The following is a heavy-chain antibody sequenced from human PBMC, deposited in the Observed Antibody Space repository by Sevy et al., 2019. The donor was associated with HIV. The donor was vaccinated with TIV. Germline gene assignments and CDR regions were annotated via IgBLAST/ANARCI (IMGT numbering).Heavy chain of an antibody. CDR1: GFTFSNYG. CDR3: AKDYRIYCSRTSCLFDY. J-gene: IGHJ4*02. D-gene: IGHD2-2*01. V-gene: IGHV3-30*02. Sequence: GGSLRLSCAASGFTFSNYGMHWARQAPGKGLEWVAFIRYDGSNSYSADSGKGRLTISRDNSKNTLYLQINSLRAEDTAEYYCAKDYRIYCSRTSCLFDYWGQGTLVTVSS. CDR2: IRYDGSNS.